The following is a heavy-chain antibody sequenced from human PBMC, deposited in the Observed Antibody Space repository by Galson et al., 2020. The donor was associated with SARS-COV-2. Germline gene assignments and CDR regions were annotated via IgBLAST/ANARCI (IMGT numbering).Heavy chain of an antibody. J-gene: IGHJ3*02. Sequence: GESLKISCAASGITFSSYAMHWVRQAPGKGLEWVAVISYDGSNKYYADSVKGRFTISRDNSKNTLYLQMNRLGAEDTAVYYCARDQLGYCSGGSCYPQDSFSFDIWGQGTMVTVSS. V-gene: IGHV3-30*04. CDR1: GITFSSYA. D-gene: IGHD2-15*01. CDR2: ISYDGSNK. CDR3: ARDQLGYCSGGSCYPQDSFSFDI.